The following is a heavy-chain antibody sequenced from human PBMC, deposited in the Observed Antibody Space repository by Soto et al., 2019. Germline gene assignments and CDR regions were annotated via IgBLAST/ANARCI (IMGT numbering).Heavy chain of an antibody. CDR3: ARGRYDSSGYDFDY. J-gene: IGHJ4*02. Sequence: SVKVSCKASGGTFSSSAISWVRQAPGQGLEWMGGIIPMFGSANYAQKFQGRVTIIADKSTSTAYMELSSLRSEDTAVYYCARGRYDSSGYDFDYWGQGTLVIVSS. CDR2: IIPMFGSA. D-gene: IGHD3-22*01. V-gene: IGHV1-69*06. CDR1: GGTFSSSA.